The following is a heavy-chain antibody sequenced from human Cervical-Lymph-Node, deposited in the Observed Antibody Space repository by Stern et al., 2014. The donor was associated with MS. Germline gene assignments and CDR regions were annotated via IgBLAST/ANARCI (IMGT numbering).Heavy chain of an antibody. V-gene: IGHV1-69*14. J-gene: IGHJ5*02. CDR2: IIPILETA. CDR3: ALLTYNSGPES. D-gene: IGHD1-1*01. CDR1: GGNFSVLA. Sequence: VQLVQSGAEVKKPESSVRVSCQASGGNFSVLAISWVRKAPGQRPEWMGGIIPILETATYAQKFQGRVTITADRATSRVHMEMTSLRGEDTAVFYCALLTYNSGPESWGQGTLVTVSS.